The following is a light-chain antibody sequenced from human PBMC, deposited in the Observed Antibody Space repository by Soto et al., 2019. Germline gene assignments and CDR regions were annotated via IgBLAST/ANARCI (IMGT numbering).Light chain of an antibody. Sequence: DIQMTQSPSSLSASSGDRVTITCRASQSVSSYLNWYQQKSAKDPKLLTYAASSVQSGVPPRFSGSGSGTDFTLTISNRQPDDLATYYCQQGATTPWTFGQGTKVEI. J-gene: IGKJ1*01. CDR1: QSVSSY. CDR2: AAS. CDR3: QQGATTPWT. V-gene: IGKV1-39*01.